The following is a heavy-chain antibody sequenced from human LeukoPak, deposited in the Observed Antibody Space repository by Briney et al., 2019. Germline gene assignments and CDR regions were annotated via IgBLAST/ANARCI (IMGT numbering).Heavy chain of an antibody. CDR2: IYPGDPDT. CDR3: GRYSSSSFYYFDY. Sequence: GESLKISCKGSGYSFTSYWIGWVRQMPGKGLEWMGIIYPGDPDTRYSPSFQGQVTISADKSISTAYLQWSSLKASDTAMYYCGRYSSSSFYYFDYWGQGTLVTVSS. D-gene: IGHD6-6*01. J-gene: IGHJ4*02. CDR1: GYSFTSYW. V-gene: IGHV5-51*01.